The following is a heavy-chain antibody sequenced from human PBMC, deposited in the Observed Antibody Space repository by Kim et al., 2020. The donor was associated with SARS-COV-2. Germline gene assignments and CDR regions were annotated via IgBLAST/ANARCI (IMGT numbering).Heavy chain of an antibody. CDR3: TYSEPLWSGITPGGMDV. CDR1: GFTFSNAW. Sequence: GGSLRLSCAASGFTFSNAWMSWVRQAPGKGLEWVGRIKSKTDGGTTDYAAPVKGRFTISREDSKNTLYLQMNSLKTEDTAVYYCTYSEPLWSGITPGGMDVWGQGTTVTVSS. J-gene: IGHJ6*02. D-gene: IGHD3-3*01. CDR2: IKSKTDGGTT. V-gene: IGHV3-15*01.